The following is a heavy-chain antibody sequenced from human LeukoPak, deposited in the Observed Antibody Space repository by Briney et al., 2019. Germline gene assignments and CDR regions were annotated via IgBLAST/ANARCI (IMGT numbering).Heavy chain of an antibody. V-gene: IGHV3-20*04. Sequence: PGGSLRLSCAASGFTFDDYAMNWVRQAPGKGLEWVSGTNGKCDSAGYAVAVKGRFTISRHNAKHSLHLQMNSLRAEDTALYCCARVAVGATFDFWGQGTLVTV. CDR3: ARVAVGATFDF. CDR2: TNGKCDSA. D-gene: IGHD1-26*01. CDR1: GFTFDDYA. J-gene: IGHJ4*02.